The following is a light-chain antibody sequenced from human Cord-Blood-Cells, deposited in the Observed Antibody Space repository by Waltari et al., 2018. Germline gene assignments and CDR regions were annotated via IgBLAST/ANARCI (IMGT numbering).Light chain of an antibody. Sequence: DIQMTQSPSSLSASVGDRVTIPCRASQSISSYLNWYKQKPGKAPKLLIYAASSLQSGVTSSFSGSGSGTDFTLTSSSLQPEDFATYYCQQSYSTPPTFGGGTKVEIK. CDR2: AAS. CDR3: QQSYSTPPT. V-gene: IGKV1-39*01. J-gene: IGKJ4*01. CDR1: QSISSY.